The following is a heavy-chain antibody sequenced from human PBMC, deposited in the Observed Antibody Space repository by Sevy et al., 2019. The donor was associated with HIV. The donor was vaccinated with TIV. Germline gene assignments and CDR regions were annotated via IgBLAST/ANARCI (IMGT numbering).Heavy chain of an antibody. CDR1: GYTFTGYY. D-gene: IGHD3-10*01. V-gene: IGHV1-2*02. J-gene: IGHJ5*02. CDR2: INPNSGGT. Sequence: ASVKVSCKASGYTFTGYYMHWVRQAPGQGLEWMGWINPNSGGTNYAQKFQGRVTMTRDTSISTAYMELSRLRSDDTAVYYCARAGITMVRRTAPLYWFDPSGQGTLVTVSS. CDR3: ARAGITMVRRTAPLYWFDP.